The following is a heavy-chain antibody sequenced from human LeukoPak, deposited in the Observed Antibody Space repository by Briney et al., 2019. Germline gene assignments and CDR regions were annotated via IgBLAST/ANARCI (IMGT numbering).Heavy chain of an antibody. CDR2: IYYSGST. CDR3: ARTSSRGWYVDGMDV. V-gene: IGHV4-59*01. J-gene: IGHJ6*02. D-gene: IGHD6-19*01. Sequence: SETLSLTCTVSGGSISSYYWSWIRQPPGKGLEWIGYIYYSGSTNYNPSLKSRVTISVDTSKNQFSLKLSSVTAADTAVYYCARTSSRGWYVDGMDVWGQGTTVTVSS. CDR1: GGSISSYY.